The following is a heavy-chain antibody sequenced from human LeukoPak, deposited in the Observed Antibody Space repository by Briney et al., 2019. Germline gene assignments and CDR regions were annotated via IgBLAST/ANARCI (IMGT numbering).Heavy chain of an antibody. CDR3: AKSEATADYLDY. CDR1: GFTFSSYG. Sequence: GSLRLSCAVFGFTFSSYGMHWVRQAPGKGLEWVAVISYDGSNKYYADSVKGRFTISRDNSKNTLYLQMNSLRAEDTAMYYCAKSEATADYLDYWGQGTLVTVSS. V-gene: IGHV3-30*18. J-gene: IGHJ4*02. CDR2: ISYDGSNK.